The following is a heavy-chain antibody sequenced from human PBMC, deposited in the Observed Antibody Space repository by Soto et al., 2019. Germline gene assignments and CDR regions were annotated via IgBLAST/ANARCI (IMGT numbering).Heavy chain of an antibody. CDR3: SRNNYGSGSTYFDY. J-gene: IGHJ4*01. CDR2: IYYSGST. Sequence: PSESLSLTCSGSGGSISSYYWSWIWQPPGKGLEWIGYIYYSGSTNYNPSLKSRVTISVDTSKNQFSMKLNSMTAEDTEVYYCSRNNYGSGSTYFDYWGHGTLVTV. D-gene: IGHD3-10*01. V-gene: IGHV4-59*08. CDR1: GGSISSYY.